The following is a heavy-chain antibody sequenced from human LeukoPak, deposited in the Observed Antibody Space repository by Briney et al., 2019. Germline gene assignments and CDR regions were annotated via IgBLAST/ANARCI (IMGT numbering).Heavy chain of an antibody. V-gene: IGHV3-23*01. Sequence: GGSLRLSCAASGFTFTNYAMSWVRQAPGKGLEWVSGISGSGGSTYYADSVKGRFTISRDNSKNTLYLQMNSLRAEDTAVYYCVRNNNNDYWGQGTLVTVSS. J-gene: IGHJ4*02. CDR3: VRNNNNDY. D-gene: IGHD2/OR15-2a*01. CDR2: ISGSGGST. CDR1: GFTFTNYA.